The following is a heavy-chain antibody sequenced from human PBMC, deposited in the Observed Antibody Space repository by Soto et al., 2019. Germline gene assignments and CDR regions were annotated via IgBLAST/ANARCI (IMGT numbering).Heavy chain of an antibody. Sequence: QVNLVQSGAEVKNPGASVKVSCKASGYTFTNYPLAWVRRAPGHGLEWMGWISAHSGDTHYPQKFQDRVTMTTDASTDTAYLELRIRTSDGTAVYDCARASSMLFVAPAYWGNGTRVTVS. CDR1: GYTFTNYP. CDR2: ISAHSGDT. V-gene: IGHV1-18*01. J-gene: IGHJ4*01. CDR3: ARASSMLFVAPAY. D-gene: IGHD2-2*01.